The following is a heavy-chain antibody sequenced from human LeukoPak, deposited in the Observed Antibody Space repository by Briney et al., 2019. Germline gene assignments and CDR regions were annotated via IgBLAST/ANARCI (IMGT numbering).Heavy chain of an antibody. V-gene: IGHV3-74*01. CDR3: ARTEGGQQLVAFDI. J-gene: IGHJ3*02. D-gene: IGHD6-13*01. CDR2: INSDGSST. Sequence: LGGSLRLSCAASGFTFSSYWMHWVRQAPGKGLVWVSRINSDGSSTSYADSVKGRFTISRDNSKNTLYLQMNSLRAEDTAVYYCARTEGGQQLVAFDIWGQGTMVTVSS. CDR1: GFTFSSYW.